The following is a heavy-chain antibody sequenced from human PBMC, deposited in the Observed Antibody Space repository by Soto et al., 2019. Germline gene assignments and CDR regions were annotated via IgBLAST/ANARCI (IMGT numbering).Heavy chain of an antibody. D-gene: IGHD6-19*01. CDR1: GFTFSSYS. CDR3: GREAAVAGTAFDI. Sequence: GGSLRLSCAASGFTFSSYSMNWVRQAPGKGLEWVSSISSSSSYIYYVDSVKGRFTISRDNAKNSLYLQMNSLRAEDTTVYYCGREAAVAGTAFDIWGQGTMVTVSS. V-gene: IGHV3-21*01. CDR2: ISSSSSYI. J-gene: IGHJ3*02.